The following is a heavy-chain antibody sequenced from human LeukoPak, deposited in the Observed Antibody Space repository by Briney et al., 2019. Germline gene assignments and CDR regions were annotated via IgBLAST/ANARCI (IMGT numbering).Heavy chain of an antibody. Sequence: SETLSLTCTVSGGSISSYYWSWIRQPPGKGLDWIGYIYYSGSTNYNPSLKSRVTISVDTSKNQFSLKLSSVTAADTAVYYCARRGGDDYSNYYYYYMDVWGKGTTVTVSS. CDR3: ARRGGDDYSNYYYYYMDV. V-gene: IGHV4-59*01. J-gene: IGHJ6*03. D-gene: IGHD4-11*01. CDR1: GGSISSYY. CDR2: IYYSGST.